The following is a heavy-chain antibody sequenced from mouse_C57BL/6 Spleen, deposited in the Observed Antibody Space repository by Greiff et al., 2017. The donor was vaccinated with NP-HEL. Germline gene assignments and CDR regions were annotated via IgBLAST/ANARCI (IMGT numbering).Heavy chain of an antibody. D-gene: IGHD2-3*01. J-gene: IGHJ3*01. Sequence: QVQLQQSGAELVKPGASVKISCKASGYAFSSYWLNWVKQRPGKGLEWIGQIYPGDGDTNYNGKFKGKATLTADKSSSTAYMQLSSLTSEDSAVYFCARAIYDGSLFAYWGQGTLVTVSA. CDR1: GYAFSSYW. V-gene: IGHV1-80*01. CDR3: ARAIYDGSLFAY. CDR2: IYPGDGDT.